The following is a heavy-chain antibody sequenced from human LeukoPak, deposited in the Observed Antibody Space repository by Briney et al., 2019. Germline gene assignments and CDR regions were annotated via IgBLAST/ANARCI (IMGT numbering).Heavy chain of an antibody. CDR1: GDSVNNNHYY. J-gene: IGHJ2*01. Sequence: PSETLSLTCTVSGDSVNNNHYYWAWIRQPPGKGLEWIGSIYYSGTTYYNPSLGSRVTMSVDTSENQLSLKLTSVSAADTALYYCARNSPVYWNFDLWGRGTPVSVSS. CDR2: IYYSGTT. CDR3: ARNSPVYWNFDL. V-gene: IGHV4-39*01. D-gene: IGHD2/OR15-2a*01.